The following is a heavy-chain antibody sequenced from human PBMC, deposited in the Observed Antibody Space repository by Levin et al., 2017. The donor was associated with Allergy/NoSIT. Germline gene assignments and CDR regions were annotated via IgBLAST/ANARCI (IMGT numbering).Heavy chain of an antibody. D-gene: IGHD1-26*01. Sequence: SETLSLTCSVSGYSISSSFWSWIRQSPEKGLEWIGYMYNRGNTNYNPSLKSRVTISVDTSKNQFSLKLGSVTAADTAVYYCARDKGGSYFAFDVWGPGTVVTVSS. CDR1: GYSISSSF. J-gene: IGHJ3*01. V-gene: IGHV4-59*01. CDR2: MYNRGNT. CDR3: ARDKGGSYFAFDV.